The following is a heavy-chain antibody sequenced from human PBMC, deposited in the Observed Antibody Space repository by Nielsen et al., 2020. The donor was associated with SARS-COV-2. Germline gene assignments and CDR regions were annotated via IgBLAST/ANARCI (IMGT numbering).Heavy chain of an antibody. V-gene: IGHV3-15*01. D-gene: IGHD2-21*02. Sequence: GESLKISCVVSEFPFTKAWMTWVRQAPGRGLEWIGRIKSKADGGTSDYAAPVKGRFTISRDDSTDTLYLQMNNLKIEDTGVYFCATLVALRFPPHWGQGALVTVSS. CDR3: ATLVALRFPPH. CDR1: EFPFTKAW. J-gene: IGHJ1*01. CDR2: IKSKADGGTS.